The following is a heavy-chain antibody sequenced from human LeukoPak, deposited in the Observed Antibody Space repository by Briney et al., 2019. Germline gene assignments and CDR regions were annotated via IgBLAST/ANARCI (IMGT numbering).Heavy chain of an antibody. CDR1: GYTFTGYY. V-gene: IGHV1-2*02. CDR3: AKGGTFLTGYKLFDY. D-gene: IGHD3-9*01. Sequence: ASVKVSCKASGYTFTGYYMHWVRQAPGQGLEWKGWINPNSGGTNYAQKFQGRVTMTRDTSISTAYMELSRLRSDDTAVYYCAKGGTFLTGYKLFDYWGQGTLVTVSS. CDR2: INPNSGGT. J-gene: IGHJ4*02.